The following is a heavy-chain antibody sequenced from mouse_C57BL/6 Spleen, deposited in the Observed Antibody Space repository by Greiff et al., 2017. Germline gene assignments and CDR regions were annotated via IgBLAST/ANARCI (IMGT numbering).Heavy chain of an antibody. CDR3: AGGSYGSRGAWFAY. Sequence: VQLQQSGAELVKPGASVKLSCTASGFNIKDYYMHWVKQRPEQGLEWIGRIDPEDGETKYASKFQGKATLTADTSSNTAYLQLSSLTSEDTAVYYIAGGSYGSRGAWFAYWGQGTMVTVSA. J-gene: IGHJ3*01. CDR2: IDPEDGET. D-gene: IGHD1-1*01. CDR1: GFNIKDYY. V-gene: IGHV14-2*01.